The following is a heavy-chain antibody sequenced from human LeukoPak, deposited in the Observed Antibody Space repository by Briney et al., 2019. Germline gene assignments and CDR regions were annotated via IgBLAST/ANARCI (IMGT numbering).Heavy chain of an antibody. Sequence: SETLSLTCAVSGYSISSGYYWGWIRQPPGKGLEWIGSIYHSGSTYYNPSLKSRVTISVDTSKNQFSLKLSSVTAADTAVYYCASHISYAFDFWGEGTTVTVSS. D-gene: IGHD3-16*02. CDR1: GYSISSGYY. CDR2: IYHSGST. CDR3: ASHISYAFDF. J-gene: IGHJ3*01. V-gene: IGHV4-38-2*01.